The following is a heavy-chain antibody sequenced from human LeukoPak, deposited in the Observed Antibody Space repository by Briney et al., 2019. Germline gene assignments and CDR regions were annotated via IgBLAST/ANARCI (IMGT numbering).Heavy chain of an antibody. Sequence: SETLSLTCAVSGGSFSGYYWYWIRQPPGKGLEWIGEINHGESTNYNPSFKSRATLSVDTSKNQFSLKLTSVTAADTAVYYCARGRTYYYDTSGYYPSIYYGMDVWGQGTTVIVSS. V-gene: IGHV4-34*01. CDR3: ARGRTYYYDTSGYYPSIYYGMDV. J-gene: IGHJ6*02. D-gene: IGHD3-22*01. CDR1: GGSFSGYY. CDR2: INHGEST.